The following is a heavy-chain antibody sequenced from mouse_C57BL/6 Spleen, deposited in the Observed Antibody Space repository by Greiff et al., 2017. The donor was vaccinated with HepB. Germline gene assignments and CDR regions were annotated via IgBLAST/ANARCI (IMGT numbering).Heavy chain of an antibody. CDR1: GFTFTDYY. D-gene: IGHD2-4*01. CDR3: ARVIYYDRYWYFEV. Sequence: EVKLMESGGGLVQPGGSLSLSCAASGFTFTDYYMSWVRQPPGKALEWLGFIRNKANGYTTEYSASVKGRFTISRDNSQSILYLQMNALRAEDSATYYCARVIYYDRYWYFEVWGTGTTVTVSS. CDR2: IRNKANGYTT. V-gene: IGHV7-3*01. J-gene: IGHJ1*03.